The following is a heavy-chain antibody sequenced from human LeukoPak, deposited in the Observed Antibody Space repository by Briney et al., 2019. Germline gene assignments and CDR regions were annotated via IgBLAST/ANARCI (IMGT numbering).Heavy chain of an antibody. J-gene: IGHJ4*02. CDR1: GFTFSSYG. V-gene: IGHV3-30*18. D-gene: IGHD2/OR15-2a*01. CDR3: AKGNRDY. Sequence: GGSLRLSCAASGFTFSSYGMHWVRQAPGKGLEWVAVISYDGSNKYYADSVKGRFTISRDNSKNTLYLQMNSLRAEDTAVYYCAKGNRDYWGQGTLVTASS. CDR2: ISYDGSNK.